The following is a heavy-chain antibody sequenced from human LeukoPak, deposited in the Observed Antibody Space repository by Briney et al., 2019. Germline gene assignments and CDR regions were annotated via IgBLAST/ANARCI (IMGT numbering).Heavy chain of an antibody. CDR1: GLTLSSDA. D-gene: IGHD6-19*01. V-gene: IGHV3-23*01. CDR3: AKQALAG. Sequence: GGSLRLFCAASGLTLSSDAMNWVRQAPGKGLEWVSGISDSGGRTYYADSVKGRLTISRDNSKKTLYLQMNRLRAEDTAVYFCAKQALAGWGQGTLVTVSS. CDR2: ISDSGGRT. J-gene: IGHJ4*02.